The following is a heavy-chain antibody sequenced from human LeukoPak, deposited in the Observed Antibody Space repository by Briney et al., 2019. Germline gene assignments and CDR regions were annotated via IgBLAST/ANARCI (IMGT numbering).Heavy chain of an antibody. V-gene: IGHV4-59*01. Sequence: SETLSLTCTVSGGSIRSFYWSWIRQPPGKGLEWIGYIYYSGSTNYNPSLKSRVTISVDTSKNQFSLKLSSVTAADTAVYYCARQTGDYGYFDYWGQGTLVTVSS. CDR1: GGSIRSFY. CDR3: ARQTGDYGYFDY. D-gene: IGHD4-17*01. J-gene: IGHJ4*02. CDR2: IYYSGST.